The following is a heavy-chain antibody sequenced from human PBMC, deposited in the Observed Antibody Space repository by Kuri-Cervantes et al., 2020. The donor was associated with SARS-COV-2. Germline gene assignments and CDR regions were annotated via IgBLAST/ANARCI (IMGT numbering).Heavy chain of an antibody. J-gene: IGHJ3*02. CDR3: ASLGFQDAFDI. CDR1: GGSISSSSYY. Sequence: GSLRLSCTVSGGSISSSSYYWGWIRQPPGKGLEWIGSIYYSGSTYYNPSLKSRVTISVDTSKNQFSLKLSSVTAADTAVYYCASLGFQDAFDIWGQGTMVTVSS. D-gene: IGHD7-27*01. V-gene: IGHV4-39*07. CDR2: IYYSGST.